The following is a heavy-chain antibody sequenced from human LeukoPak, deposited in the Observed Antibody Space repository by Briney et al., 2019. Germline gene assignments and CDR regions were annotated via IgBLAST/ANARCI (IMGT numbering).Heavy chain of an antibody. Sequence: GRSLRLSCVASGFTFSSYAMHWVRQAPGKGLEWVAVISYDGSNKYYADSVKGRFTISRDNSQNTLYLQMNSLRAEDTAVYYCARDSRADYYYGMDVWGQGTTVTVSS. CDR2: ISYDGSNK. V-gene: IGHV3-30*04. J-gene: IGHJ6*02. CDR3: ARDSRADYYYGMDV. CDR1: GFTFSSYA.